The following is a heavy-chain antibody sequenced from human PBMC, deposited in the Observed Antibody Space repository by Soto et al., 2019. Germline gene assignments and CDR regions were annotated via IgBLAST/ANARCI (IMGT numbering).Heavy chain of an antibody. Sequence: PSETLSLTCTASGGSISGYYWSWIRQPPGKGLEWIGYMHNTGSTVYNPSFKSRVTISVDTSKNQFSLKLNSVTAADTAVYYCARDLWGYCGTDCYPLDVWGQGTTVSVSS. V-gene: IGHV4-59*01. CDR2: MHNTGST. J-gene: IGHJ6*02. D-gene: IGHD2-21*02. CDR1: GGSISGYY. CDR3: ARDLWGYCGTDCYPLDV.